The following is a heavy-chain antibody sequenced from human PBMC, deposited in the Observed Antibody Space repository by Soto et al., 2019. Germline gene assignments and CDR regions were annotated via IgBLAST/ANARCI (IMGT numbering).Heavy chain of an antibody. CDR1: GFTFNTYG. V-gene: IGHV3-30*03. CDR3: ARSPQPTRGIHWYFDL. D-gene: IGHD1-26*01. Sequence: QVQLVESGGGVVQPGRSLGLSCAASGFTFNTYGMHWVRQAPGKGLEWVAAISYDGINKYYVDSVKGRFTISRDNSKNTLYVQMNSLRAEDMVLYYCARSPQPTRGIHWYFDLWGRGILVTVSS. J-gene: IGHJ2*01. CDR2: ISYDGINK.